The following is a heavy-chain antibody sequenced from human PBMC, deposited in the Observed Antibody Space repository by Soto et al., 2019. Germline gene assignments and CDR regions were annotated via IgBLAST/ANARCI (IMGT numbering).Heavy chain of an antibody. CDR1: GFTFSSYA. Sequence: EVQLGESGGGLVQPGGSLRLSCEASGFTFSSYAMHWVRQAPGKGLEDVSAISSNGGSKYYANSVKGRFTISRDNSKNTLYLQMGSLRAEDMAVYYCARVLYGSGPDYWGQGTLVTVSS. D-gene: IGHD3-10*01. V-gene: IGHV3-64*01. CDR3: ARVLYGSGPDY. J-gene: IGHJ4*02. CDR2: ISSNGGSK.